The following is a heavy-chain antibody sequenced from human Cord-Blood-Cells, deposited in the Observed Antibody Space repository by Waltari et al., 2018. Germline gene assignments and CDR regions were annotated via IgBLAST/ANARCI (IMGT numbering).Heavy chain of an antibody. J-gene: IGHJ4*02. CDR2: ISYDGSNK. Sequence: QVQLVESGGGVVQPGRSLRLSCAASGFTFSSYAMHWVRQAPGKGLEGVAVISYDGSNKYYADSVKGRFTISRDNSKNTLYLQMNSLRAEDTAVYYCARGDLIVPAATPRDYWGQGTLVTVSS. V-gene: IGHV3-30-3*01. CDR3: ARGDLIVPAATPRDY. D-gene: IGHD2-2*01. CDR1: GFTFSSYA.